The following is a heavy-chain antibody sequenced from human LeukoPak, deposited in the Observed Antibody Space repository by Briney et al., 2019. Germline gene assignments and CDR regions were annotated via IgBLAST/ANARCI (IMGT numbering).Heavy chain of an antibody. V-gene: IGHV3-74*01. Sequence: PGGSLRLSCSASGFTVSSNYMSWVRQAPGKGLVWVSRINSDGSSTSYADSVKGRFTISRDNAKNTLYLQMNSLRAEDTAVYYGARGGYYFDYWGQGTLVTVSP. D-gene: IGHD3-16*01. CDR3: ARGGYYFDY. CDR1: GFTVSSNY. CDR2: INSDGSST. J-gene: IGHJ4*02.